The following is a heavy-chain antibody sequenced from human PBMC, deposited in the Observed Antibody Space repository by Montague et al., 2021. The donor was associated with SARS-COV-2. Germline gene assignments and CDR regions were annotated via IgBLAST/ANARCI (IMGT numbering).Heavy chain of an antibody. V-gene: IGHV6-1*01. D-gene: IGHD1-26*01. J-gene: IGHJ3*02. CDR1: GDSVSSNNAA. Sequence: CAISGDSVSSNNAAWNWIRQSPSRGLEWLGRTCYRSEWYFDYAISLRGRITINPDTSKNQFSLQLDPVTLDDTAVYYCARYSYSGTYFGLNDAFDIWGQGTLVTVSS. CDR2: TCYRSEWYF. CDR3: ARYSYSGTYFGLNDAFDI.